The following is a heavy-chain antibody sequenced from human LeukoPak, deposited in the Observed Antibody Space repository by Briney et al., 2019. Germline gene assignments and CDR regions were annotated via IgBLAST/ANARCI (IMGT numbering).Heavy chain of an antibody. CDR1: GYTFTSYG. D-gene: IGHD1-26*01. CDR3: ARGLVGVPPSVFDI. V-gene: IGHV1-69*04. CDR2: IIPILGIA. Sequence: SVKVSCKASGYTFTSYGISWVRQAPGQGLEWMGRIIPILGIANYAQKFQGRVTITADKSTSTAYMELSSLRSEDTAVYYCARGLVGVPPSVFDIWGQGTMVTVSS. J-gene: IGHJ3*02.